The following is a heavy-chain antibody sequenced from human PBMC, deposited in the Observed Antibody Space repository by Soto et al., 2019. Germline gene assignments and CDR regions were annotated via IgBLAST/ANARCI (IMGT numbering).Heavy chain of an antibody. CDR1: GGTYSRYA. Sequence: SVKGACKTSGGTYSRYASSWVRQTKRQGLEWMGGIIPISGTANYAQKFQGRVTITADESTSTAYMELSSLRSEDTAVYYCARSQGSSTSLEIYYYYYYGMDVWGQGTTVTVSS. D-gene: IGHD2-2*01. V-gene: IGHV1-69*13. CDR2: IIPISGTA. CDR3: ARSQGSSTSLEIYYYYYYGMDV. J-gene: IGHJ6*02.